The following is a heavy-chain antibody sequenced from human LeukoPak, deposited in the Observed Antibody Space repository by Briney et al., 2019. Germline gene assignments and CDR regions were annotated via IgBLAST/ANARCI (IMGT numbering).Heavy chain of an antibody. CDR1: GYTFTSYD. Sequence: GASVKVSCKASGYTFTSYDINWVRQATGQGLEWMGWMNPNSGNTGYAQKFQGRVTMTRNTSISIAYMELSSLRSEDTAVYYCARGLWYYGSGSYANFDYWGQGTLVTVSS. D-gene: IGHD3-10*01. J-gene: IGHJ4*02. CDR3: ARGLWYYGSGSYANFDY. V-gene: IGHV1-8*01. CDR2: MNPNSGNT.